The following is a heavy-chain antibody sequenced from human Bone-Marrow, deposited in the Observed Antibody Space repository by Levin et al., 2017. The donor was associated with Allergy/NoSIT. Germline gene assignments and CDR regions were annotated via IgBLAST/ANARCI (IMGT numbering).Heavy chain of an antibody. V-gene: IGHV3-23*01. CDR2: ASDTGGIT. CDR1: GFTFSSYG. D-gene: IGHD1-14*01. J-gene: IGHJ4*02. CDR3: AKERPPGRTTCLFDS. Sequence: SCTASGFTFSSYGMSWVRQAPGKGLEWVSVASDTGGITYHADSVKGRFSISRDNSKNTLYLQMNSLRAGDTAIYYCAKERPPGRTTCLFDSWGQGTLVTVSS.